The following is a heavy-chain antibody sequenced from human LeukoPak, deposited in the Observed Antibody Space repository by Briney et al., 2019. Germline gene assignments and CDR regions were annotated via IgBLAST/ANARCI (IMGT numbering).Heavy chain of an antibody. CDR1: GYTLTELS. J-gene: IGHJ4*02. D-gene: IGHD3-22*01. V-gene: IGHV1-24*01. CDR2: FDPEDGET. CDR3: ATDRRGYYLFPIDY. Sequence: ASVKVSCKASGYTLTELSMHWVRQAPGKGLEWMGGFDPEDGETIYAQKFQGRVTMTEDTSTDTAYMELSSLRSEDTAVYYCATDRRGYYLFPIDYWGQGTLVTVSS.